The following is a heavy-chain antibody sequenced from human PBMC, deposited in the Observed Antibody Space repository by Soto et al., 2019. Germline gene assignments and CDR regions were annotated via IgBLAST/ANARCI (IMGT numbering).Heavy chain of an antibody. V-gene: IGHV3-23*01. CDR3: AKGAVVRGVYDLDY. CDR2: ISGSGGST. CDR1: GFTFSSYA. D-gene: IGHD3-10*01. J-gene: IGHJ4*02. Sequence: EVQLLESGGGLVQPGGSLRLSCAASGFTFSSYAMNWVRQAPGKGLEWVSAISGSGGSTYYADSVKGRFTISRDNSKNTLYLQMTSLRAEDTAVYYCAKGAVVRGVYDLDYWGQGTLVTVSS.